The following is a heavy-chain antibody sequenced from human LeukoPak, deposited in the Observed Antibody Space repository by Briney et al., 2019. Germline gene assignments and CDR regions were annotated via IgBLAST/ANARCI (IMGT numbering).Heavy chain of an antibody. J-gene: IGHJ6*02. CDR1: GGSVSSDNYD. V-gene: IGHV4-61*03. Sequence: PSETLSLTCTVSGGSVSSDNYDWHWIRQPPGGGLDWIGCIYFSGNTNYNPSPKSRVTISVDTSKNHFSLKLSSVTAADTAVYYCARDESTNGKNGMGVWGQGTTVTVSS. CDR3: ARDESTNGKNGMGV. CDR2: IYFSGNT. D-gene: IGHD2-8*01.